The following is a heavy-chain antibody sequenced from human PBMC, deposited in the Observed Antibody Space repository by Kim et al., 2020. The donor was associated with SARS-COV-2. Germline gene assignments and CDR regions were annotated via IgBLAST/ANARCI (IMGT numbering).Heavy chain of an antibody. CDR3: ARLLEWLDDAFDI. J-gene: IGHJ3*02. Sequence: YADSVKGRFTISRDNSKNTLYLQMNSLRAEDTAVYYCARLLEWLDDAFDIWGQGTMVTVSS. D-gene: IGHD3-3*01. V-gene: IGHV3-23*01.